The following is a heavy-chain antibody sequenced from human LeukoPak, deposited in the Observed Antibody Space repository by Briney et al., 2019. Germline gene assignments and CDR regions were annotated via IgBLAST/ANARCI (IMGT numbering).Heavy chain of an antibody. J-gene: IGHJ4*02. D-gene: IGHD5-18*01. CDR2: ISYSGST. CDR3: ARQADTAMITGGFYFDY. CDR1: GGSISSYY. V-gene: IGHV4-59*08. Sequence: SETLSVNCTASGGSISSYYWSWIRQPPDYALSWIGYISYSGSTNYNPSLRSRVTISVDTSENQFSLRLSSVTAADTAVYYCARQADTAMITGGFYFDYWGQGTLVTVSS.